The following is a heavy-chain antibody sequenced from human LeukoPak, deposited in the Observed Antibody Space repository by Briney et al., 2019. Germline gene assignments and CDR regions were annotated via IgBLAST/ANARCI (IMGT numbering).Heavy chain of an antibody. D-gene: IGHD5-24*01. J-gene: IGHJ4*02. Sequence: GGSLRLSCAASGFMFSTYWMSCVRQAPGKGLEWVANIKQDGSEKYYVDSVKGRFTISRDNAKNSLYLQMNSLRAEDTAVYYCAREMATIPYYFDYWGQGTLVTVSS. V-gene: IGHV3-7*01. CDR1: GFMFSTYW. CDR3: AREMATIPYYFDY. CDR2: IKQDGSEK.